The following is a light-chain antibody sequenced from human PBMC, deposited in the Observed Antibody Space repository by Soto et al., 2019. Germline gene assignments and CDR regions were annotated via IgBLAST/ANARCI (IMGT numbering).Light chain of an antibody. CDR3: SSYTSSSTFS. CDR2: DVS. CDR1: CSDVGGYNY. J-gene: IGLJ2*01. Sequence: QSALTQPASVSGSPGQSITISCTGTCSDVGGYNYVSWYQQHPGKAPKLMIYDVSNRPSGVSNRFSGSKSGNTASLTISGLQAEDEADYYCSSYTSSSTFSFGGGTKLTVL. V-gene: IGLV2-14*01.